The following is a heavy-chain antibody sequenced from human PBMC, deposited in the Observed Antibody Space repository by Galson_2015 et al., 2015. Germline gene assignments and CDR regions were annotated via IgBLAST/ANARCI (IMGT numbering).Heavy chain of an antibody. J-gene: IGHJ5*02. CDR1: GGSVNSGNYY. CDR3: ARGSCSGASCYNH. D-gene: IGHD2-15*01. Sequence: SETLSLTCTVSGGSVNSGNYYWSWIRQPPGKGLEWIGYIYYSGSTNYNPSLKSRVTISVDTSKNQFSLKLSSVTAADTAVYYCARGSCSGASCYNHWGQGTLVTVSS. V-gene: IGHV4-61*01. CDR2: IYYSGST.